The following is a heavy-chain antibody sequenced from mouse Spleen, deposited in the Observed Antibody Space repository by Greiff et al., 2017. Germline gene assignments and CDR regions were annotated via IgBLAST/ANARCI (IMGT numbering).Heavy chain of an antibody. CDR3: ARPVVAQLRYFDY. D-gene: IGHD1-1*01. CDR1: GYTFTSYW. J-gene: IGHJ2*01. Sequence: QVRLQQPGAELVRPGTSVKLSCKASGYTFTSYWMHWVKQRPGQGLEWIGVIDPSDSYTNYNQKFKGKATLTVDTSSSTAYMQLSSLTSEDSAVYYCARPVVAQLRYFDYWGQGTTLTVSS. V-gene: IGHV1-59*01. CDR2: IDPSDSYT.